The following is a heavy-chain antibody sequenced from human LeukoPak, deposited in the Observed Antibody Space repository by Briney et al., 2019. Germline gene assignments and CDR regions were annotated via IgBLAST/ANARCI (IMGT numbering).Heavy chain of an antibody. CDR3: AKGPFPRYCSSTSCEYYFDY. CDR2: IRYDGSNK. CDR1: GFTFSSYG. J-gene: IGHJ4*02. Sequence: PGGSLRLSCAASGFTFSSYGMHLVRQAPGKGLEWVAFIRYDGSNKYYADSVKGRFTISRDNSKNTLYLQMNSLRAEDTAVYYCAKGPFPRYCSSTSCEYYFDYWGQGTLVTVSS. D-gene: IGHD2-2*01. V-gene: IGHV3-30*02.